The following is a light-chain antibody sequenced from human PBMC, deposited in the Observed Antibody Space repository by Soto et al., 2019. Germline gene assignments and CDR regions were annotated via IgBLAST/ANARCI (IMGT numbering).Light chain of an antibody. V-gene: IGLV2-23*01. J-gene: IGLJ2*01. CDR2: EGT. CDR1: SSDVGSYNL. CDR3: SSYAGRRPLV. Sequence: QSALTQPASVSGSPGQSITISCTGTSSDVGSYNLVSWYQQHPGEAPKLMIYEGTKRPSGVSNRFSGSKSGDTASLTISGLQAEYESDYYCSSYAGRRPLVFGGGTKLTVL.